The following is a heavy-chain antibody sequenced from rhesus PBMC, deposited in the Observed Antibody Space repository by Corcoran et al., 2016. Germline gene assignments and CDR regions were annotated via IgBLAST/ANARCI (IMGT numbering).Heavy chain of an antibody. V-gene: IGHV4-73*01. CDR3: AITRYYYSGSDPYLDY. CDR1: GGSISGYYY. CDR2: IYGNSATT. J-gene: IGHJ4*01. D-gene: IGHD3-16*01. Sequence: QVQLQQWGEGLVKPSETLSLTCAVYGGSISGYYYWSWIRQPPGKGLEWIGYIYGNSATTNYNPSLNNRVTISKDTSKNQFSLKLSSVTVADTAVYYCAITRYYYSGSDPYLDYWGQGVLVTVSS.